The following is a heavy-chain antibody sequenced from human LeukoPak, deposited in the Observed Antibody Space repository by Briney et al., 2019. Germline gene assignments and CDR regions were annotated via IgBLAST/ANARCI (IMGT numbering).Heavy chain of an antibody. V-gene: IGHV3-74*01. J-gene: IGHJ6*02. CDR1: GFTFSSYW. D-gene: IGHD3-9*01. CDR2: INSDGSST. CDR3: ARAISHSTYGVDV. Sequence: PGGSLRRSCAASGFTFSSYWRHWVRQAPGNGLVWISRINSDGSSTSYADSVKGRFTTPRDNAKNTLYLQMNSLRAEDTAVYSCARAISHSTYGVDVWGQGTTVTVSS.